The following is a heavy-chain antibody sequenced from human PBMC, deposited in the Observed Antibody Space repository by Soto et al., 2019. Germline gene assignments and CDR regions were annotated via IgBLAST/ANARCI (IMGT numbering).Heavy chain of an antibody. CDR2: IYAHGST. V-gene: IGHV4-30-2*01. D-gene: IGHD4-4*01. CDR3: ARHYINYYFGF. Sequence: QLQLQESGSGLVKPSETLSLTCAISGVYISSGGYSWSWIRQPPGKGLEWIAYIYAHGSTYYNPSLKSRVTMSVDGSKNQFSLKLGSVTDADMAVYYCARHYINYYFGFWGQGIRVTVSS. CDR1: GVYISSGGYS. J-gene: IGHJ4*02.